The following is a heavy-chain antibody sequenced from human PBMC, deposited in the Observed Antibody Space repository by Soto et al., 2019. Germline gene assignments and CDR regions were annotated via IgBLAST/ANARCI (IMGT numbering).Heavy chain of an antibody. D-gene: IGHD3-10*01. CDR2: IYHTGTT. V-gene: IGHV4-4*02. CDR3: ARGPPPGHYYGSGTSY. CDR1: GGSISSPDW. Sequence: PSETLSLTCAVSGGSISSPDWWSWVRQPPGKGLEWIGEIYHTGTTNYNPSLQSRVTISVDKPKNQFSLTLSSVTAADTAVYFCARGPPPGHYYGSGTSYWGPGTLVTVSS. J-gene: IGHJ4*02.